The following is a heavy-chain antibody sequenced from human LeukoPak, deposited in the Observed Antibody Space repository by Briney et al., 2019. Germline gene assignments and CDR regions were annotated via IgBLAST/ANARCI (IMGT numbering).Heavy chain of an antibody. J-gene: IGHJ4*02. CDR2: IKEDGTEK. D-gene: IGHD3-9*01. CDR1: GFTFSSYW. CDR3: VRVRYSDWSPFDC. V-gene: IGHV3-7*01. Sequence: GGSLRLSCAASGFTFSSYWMSWVRQAPGKGLEWVANIKEDGTEKYYVDSVKGRFTISRDNAKNSLYLQMNSLRAEDTAVYYCVRVRYSDWSPFDCWGQGTLVTVSS.